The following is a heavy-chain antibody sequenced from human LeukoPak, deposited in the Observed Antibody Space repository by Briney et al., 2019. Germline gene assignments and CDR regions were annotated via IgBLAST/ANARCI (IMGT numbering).Heavy chain of an antibody. D-gene: IGHD6-19*01. J-gene: IGHJ4*02. CDR3: AKMDTGYSSGFFL. V-gene: IGHV3-23*01. CDR1: GFNFNNYW. CDR2: ISGSGGST. Sequence: GGSLRLSCAASGFNFNNYWMSWLRQAPGKGLEWVSAISGSGGSTYYADSVKGRFTISRDNSKNTLYLQMNSLRAEDTAVYYCAKMDTGYSSGFFLWGQGTLVTVSS.